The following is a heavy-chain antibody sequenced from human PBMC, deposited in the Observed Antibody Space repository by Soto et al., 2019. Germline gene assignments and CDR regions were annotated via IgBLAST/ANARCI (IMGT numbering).Heavy chain of an antibody. D-gene: IGHD5-18*01. J-gene: IGHJ4*02. CDR1: GCSISSGDYS. CDR3: TRVVQIQVWLRATPDEYFDY. Sequence: QLQLQESGSGLVKPSQTLSLTCAVSGCSISSGDYSWSWIRQPPGECLEWIGYIYHSGSTYSNQSLKGRVTISVDRSKNQLSLKLSSVTAADTAVYYCTRVVQIQVWLRATPDEYFDYWCQGTLVTDSS. CDR2: IYHSGST. V-gene: IGHV4-30-2*01.